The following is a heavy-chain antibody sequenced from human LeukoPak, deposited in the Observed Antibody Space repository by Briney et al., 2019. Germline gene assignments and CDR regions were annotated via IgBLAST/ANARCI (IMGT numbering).Heavy chain of an antibody. Sequence: PGGSLRLSCAASGFTFSSYAMSWVRQAPVKGLEWVSAISGSGGSTYYADSVKGRFTISRDNSKNTLYLQMNSLRAEDTALYYCAKECNSSSTGYDVWGQGTTVTVSS. CDR3: AKECNSSSTGYDV. CDR2: ISGSGGST. CDR1: GFTFSSYA. J-gene: IGHJ6*02. D-gene: IGHD6-6*01. V-gene: IGHV3-23*01.